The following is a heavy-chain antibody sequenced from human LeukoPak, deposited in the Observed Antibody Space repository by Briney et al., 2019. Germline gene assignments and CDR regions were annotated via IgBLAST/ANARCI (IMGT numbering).Heavy chain of an antibody. J-gene: IGHJ4*02. CDR3: ARAKGGSCYSGFDY. CDR2: ISYDGSNK. V-gene: IGHV3-30*04. CDR1: GFTFSSYA. Sequence: AGRSLRLSCAASGFTFSSYAMHWVRQAPGKGLEWVAVISYDGSNKYYADSVKGRFTISRDNSKNTLYLQMNSLRAEDTAVYYCARAKGGSCYSGFDYWGQGTLVTVSS. D-gene: IGHD2-15*01.